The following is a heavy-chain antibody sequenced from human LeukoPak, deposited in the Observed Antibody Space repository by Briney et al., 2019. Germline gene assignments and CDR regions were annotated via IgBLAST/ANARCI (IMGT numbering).Heavy chain of an antibody. V-gene: IGHV3-74*01. Sequence: PGGSLGLSCAASGFTFSSYWMHWVRQAPGKGLVWVSRINSDGSSTSYADSVKGRFTISRDNAKNTLYLQMNSLRAEDTAVYYCARVSIAAEYYYMDVWGKGTTVTVSS. CDR3: ARVSIAAEYYYMDV. CDR1: GFTFSSYW. J-gene: IGHJ6*03. CDR2: INSDGSST. D-gene: IGHD6-25*01.